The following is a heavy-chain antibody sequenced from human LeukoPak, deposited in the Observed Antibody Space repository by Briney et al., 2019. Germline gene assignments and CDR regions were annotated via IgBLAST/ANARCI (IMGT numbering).Heavy chain of an antibody. CDR3: AREYSSSSDFDY. D-gene: IGHD6-6*01. J-gene: IGHJ4*02. Sequence: PSETPSLTCAVYGGSFSGYYWSWIRQPPGKGLEWIGEINHSGSTNYNPSLKSRVTISVDTSKNQFSLKLSSVTAADTAVYYCAREYSSSSDFDYWGQGTLVTVSS. V-gene: IGHV4-34*01. CDR2: INHSGST. CDR1: GGSFSGYY.